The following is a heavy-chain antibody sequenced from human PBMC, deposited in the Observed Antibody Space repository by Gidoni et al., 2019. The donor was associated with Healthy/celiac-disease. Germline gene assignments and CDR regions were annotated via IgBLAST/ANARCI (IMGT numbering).Heavy chain of an antibody. Sequence: QVQLQQWGAGLLKPSEPLSLTCAVYGGSFSGYYWSSIRQPPGKGLEWIGEINHSGRTNYNPSLKSRVTISVDTYKNQCSLKLSSVTAADTAVYYCARPTSYYYYGMDVWGQGTTVTVSS. CDR3: ARPTSYYYYGMDV. V-gene: IGHV4-34*01. CDR2: INHSGRT. CDR1: GGSFSGYY. J-gene: IGHJ6*02.